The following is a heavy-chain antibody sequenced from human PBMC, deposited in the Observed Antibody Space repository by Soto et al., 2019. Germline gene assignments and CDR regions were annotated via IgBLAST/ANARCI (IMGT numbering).Heavy chain of an antibody. V-gene: IGHV5-10-1*01. D-gene: IGHD3-22*01. CDR1: GYSFTSYW. Sequence: GESLKISCKGSGYSFTSYWISWVRQMPGKGLEWMGRIDPSDSYTNYNPSFQGHVTIPADKSISTAYLQWSSLKASDTAMYYCARATFYDSSGYYYVAFDIWGQGTMVTVSS. CDR3: ARATFYDSSGYYYVAFDI. J-gene: IGHJ3*02. CDR2: IDPSDSYT.